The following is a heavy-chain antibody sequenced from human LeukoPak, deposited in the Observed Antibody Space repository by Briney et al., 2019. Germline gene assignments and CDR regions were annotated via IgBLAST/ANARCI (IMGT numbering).Heavy chain of an antibody. CDR2: ISAYNGNT. D-gene: IGHD3-16*02. CDR1: GYTFTSYG. V-gene: IGHV1-18*01. Sequence: ASVKVSCKASGYTFTSYGISWVRQAPGQGLEWMGWISAYNGNTNYAQKLQGRVTMTTDTSTSTAYMELRSLRSDDTAVYYCARDIAYDYVWGSYRGNCFDYWGQGTLVTVSS. J-gene: IGHJ4*02. CDR3: ARDIAYDYVWGSYRGNCFDY.